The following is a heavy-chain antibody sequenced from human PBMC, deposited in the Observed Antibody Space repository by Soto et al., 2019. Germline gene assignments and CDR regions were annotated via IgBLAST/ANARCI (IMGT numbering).Heavy chain of an antibody. V-gene: IGHV3-33*01. CDR3: ARDGAVAVVTPGDWFDP. CDR2: IWYDGSNK. D-gene: IGHD2-21*02. CDR1: GFTFSSYG. J-gene: IGHJ5*02. Sequence: QVQLVESGGGVVQPGRSLRLSCAASGFTFSSYGMHWVRQAPGKGLEWVAVIWYDGSNKYYADSVKGRFTISRDNSKNTLYLQMNSLRAEDTAVYYCARDGAVAVVTPGDWFDPWGQGTLVTVSS.